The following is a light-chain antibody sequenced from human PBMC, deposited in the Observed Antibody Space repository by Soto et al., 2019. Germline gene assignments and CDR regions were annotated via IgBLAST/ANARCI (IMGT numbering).Light chain of an antibody. CDR3: QQYASAPLT. Sequence: EIVLTQSPGTLSLSPGERATLSCRASQTVPKNFLAWYQQQPGQAPRLLFYGASTRATGIPDRFTGSGSATDFTITINRLEPEDFAVYYCQQYASAPLTFGGGTKVEIK. V-gene: IGKV3-20*01. CDR1: QTVPKNF. CDR2: GAS. J-gene: IGKJ4*01.